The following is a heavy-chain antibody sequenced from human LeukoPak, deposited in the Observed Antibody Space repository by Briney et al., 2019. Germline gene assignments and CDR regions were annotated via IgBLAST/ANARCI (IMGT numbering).Heavy chain of an antibody. CDR3: ARSFYETETVAGDAFDI. Sequence: PGGSLRLSCAASGFTFSSYAMHWVRQAPGKGLEWVAVISYDGSNKYYADSVKGRFTISRDNSKNTLYLQMNSLRAEDTAVYYCARSFYETETVAGDAFDIWGQGTKVTVSS. J-gene: IGHJ3*02. V-gene: IGHV3-30-3*01. D-gene: IGHD6-19*01. CDR1: GFTFSSYA. CDR2: ISYDGSNK.